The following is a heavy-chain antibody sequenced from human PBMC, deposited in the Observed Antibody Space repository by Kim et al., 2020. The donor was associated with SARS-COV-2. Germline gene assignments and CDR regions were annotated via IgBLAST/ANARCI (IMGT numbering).Heavy chain of an antibody. Sequence: NKKYADSVKGRFAISRDNSKTTLYLQMNSLRVEDTAVYYCAGDIAVVMDYWGRGTLVTVSS. J-gene: IGHJ4*02. V-gene: IGHV3-33*01. D-gene: IGHD2-21*01. CDR3: AGDIAVVMDY. CDR2: NK.